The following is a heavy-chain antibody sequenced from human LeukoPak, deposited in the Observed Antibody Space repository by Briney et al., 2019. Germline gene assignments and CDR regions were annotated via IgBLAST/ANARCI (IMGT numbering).Heavy chain of an antibody. J-gene: IGHJ6*03. D-gene: IGHD3-3*01. V-gene: IGHV3-21*01. Sequence: PGGSLRLSCAASGFTFSSYAMSWVRQAPGKGLEWVSSISSSSSYIYYADSVKGRFTISRDNSKNTLYLQMNSLRAEDTAVYYCAKDTYYDFWSGYYTYYYYYMDVWGKGTTVTVSS. CDR2: ISSSSSYI. CDR3: AKDTYYDFWSGYYTYYYYYMDV. CDR1: GFTFSSYA.